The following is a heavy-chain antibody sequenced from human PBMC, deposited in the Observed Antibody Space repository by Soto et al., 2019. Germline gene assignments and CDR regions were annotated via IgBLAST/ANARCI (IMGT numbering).Heavy chain of an antibody. Sequence: SETLSLTCAVSGASIGSGGWWSWVRQPPGKGLEWIAEIFHGGNTNYSPSLKSRVTISVDKSQNQFSLYVCSVTAADTAVYYCARHEGWTGPDQWGQGTLVTVSS. D-gene: IGHD2-8*02. CDR2: IFHGGNT. J-gene: IGHJ5*02. CDR3: ARHEGWTGPDQ. V-gene: IGHV4-4*02. CDR1: GASIGSGGW.